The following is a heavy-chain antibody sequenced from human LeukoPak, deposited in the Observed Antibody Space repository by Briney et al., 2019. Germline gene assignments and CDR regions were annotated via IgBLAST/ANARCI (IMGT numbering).Heavy chain of an antibody. D-gene: IGHD3-22*01. V-gene: IGHV4-59*01. Sequence: PSETLSLTCTVSGGPISPYYWSWIRQPPGKGLEWIGYIYYSGSTSYNPSLKSRVTISLDTSKNQFSLKLSSVTAADTAVYYCARSTWLLDKWGQGTLVTVSS. CDR1: GGPISPYY. J-gene: IGHJ4*02. CDR2: IYYSGST. CDR3: ARSTWLLDK.